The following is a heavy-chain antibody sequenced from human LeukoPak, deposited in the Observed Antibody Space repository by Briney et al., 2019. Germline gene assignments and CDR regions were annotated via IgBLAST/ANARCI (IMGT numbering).Heavy chain of an antibody. CDR3: ARGGYSYGLSSYYYGMDV. V-gene: IGHV4-59*01. CDR2: IYYSGST. Sequence: SETLSLTCTVSGGSISSYYRSWIRQPPGKGLEWIGYIYYSGSTNYNPSLKSRVTISVDTSKNQFSLKLSSVTAADTAVYYCARGGYSYGLSSYYYGMDVWGQGTTVTVSS. J-gene: IGHJ6*02. D-gene: IGHD5-18*01. CDR1: GGSISSYY.